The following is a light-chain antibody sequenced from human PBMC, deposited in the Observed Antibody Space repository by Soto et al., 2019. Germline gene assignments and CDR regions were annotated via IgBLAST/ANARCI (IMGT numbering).Light chain of an antibody. V-gene: IGKV3-20*01. Sequence: EIVLTQSPGTLYLSPGERATLSCRASQSVSSSYLAWYQQKPGQAPRLLIYGASSRATGIPDRFSGIGSGTEFTLTISRLEPEDFAVYYCQQYGSSHTYGQRTKLEIK. CDR2: GAS. J-gene: IGKJ2*01. CDR3: QQYGSSHT. CDR1: QSVSSSY.